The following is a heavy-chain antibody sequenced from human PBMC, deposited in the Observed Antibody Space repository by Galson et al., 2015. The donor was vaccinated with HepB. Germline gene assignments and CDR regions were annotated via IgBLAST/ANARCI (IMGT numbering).Heavy chain of an antibody. V-gene: IGHV5-10-1*01. J-gene: IGHJ6*02. CDR1: GYSFTSYW. CDR2: IDPSDSYI. D-gene: IGHD1-26*01. Sequence: QSGAEVKKPGESLRISCKGSGYSFTSYWISWVRQMPGKGLEWMGRIDPSDSYINYSPSFQGHVTISADKSISTAYLQWSSLKASDTAMYYGARHSGVGATPHYYHYGMDVWGQGTTVTVSS. CDR3: ARHSGVGATPHYYHYGMDV.